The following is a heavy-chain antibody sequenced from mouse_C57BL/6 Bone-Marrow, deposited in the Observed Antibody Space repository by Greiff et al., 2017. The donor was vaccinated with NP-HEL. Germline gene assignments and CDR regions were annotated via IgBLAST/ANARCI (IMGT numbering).Heavy chain of an antibody. CDR2: IAPSDSYT. J-gene: IGHJ3*01. CDR3: ARGRSPTTVVATPFAY. Sequence: QVQLQQPGAELVRPGTSVKLSCKASGYTFTSYWMHWVKQRPGQGLEWIGVIAPSDSYTNYNQKFKGKATLTVDTSSSTAYMQLSSLTSEDSAVYYCARGRSPTTVVATPFAYWGQGTLVTVSA. V-gene: IGHV1-59*01. CDR1: GYTFTSYW. D-gene: IGHD1-1*01.